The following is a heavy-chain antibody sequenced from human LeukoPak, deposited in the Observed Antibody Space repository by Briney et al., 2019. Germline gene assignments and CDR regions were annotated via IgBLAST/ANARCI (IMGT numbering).Heavy chain of an antibody. CDR2: ISGSGGST. J-gene: IGHJ4*02. D-gene: IGHD3-22*01. CDR1: GFIFSSYA. V-gene: IGHV3-23*01. CDR3: AKDKQPYYYDSSGYYY. Sequence: GSLRLSCAASGFIFSSYAMSWVRQAPGKGLEWVSAISGSGGSTYYADSVKGRFTISRDNSKNTLYLQMNSLRAEDTAVYYCAKDKQPYYYDSSGYYYWGQGTLVTVSS.